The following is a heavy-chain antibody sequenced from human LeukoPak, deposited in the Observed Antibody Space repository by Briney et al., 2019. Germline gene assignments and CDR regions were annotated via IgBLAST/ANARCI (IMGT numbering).Heavy chain of an antibody. CDR1: GFPFSHFG. CDR2: ISDSGDYT. V-gene: IGHV3-23*01. CDR3: AKDTSIGKYCTNGVCSPFDY. Sequence: AGGSLRLSCAASGFPFSHFGIHWVRQAPGQGLEWVSVISDSGDYTSYADSVRGRFTISRDNSRNTLYLQMISLRPEDTAVYYCAKDTSIGKYCTNGVCSPFDYWGQGTLVTVSS. J-gene: IGHJ4*02. D-gene: IGHD2-8*01.